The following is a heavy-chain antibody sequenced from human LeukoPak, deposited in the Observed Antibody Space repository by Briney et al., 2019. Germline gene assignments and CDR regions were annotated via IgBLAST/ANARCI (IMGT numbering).Heavy chain of an antibody. D-gene: IGHD2-21*01. CDR3: ARGWQLGGDLGDAFDI. Sequence: SVKVSCKTSGGTFSSYTITWVRQAPGQRLEWMGGIIPIFGTTNYAQKFQGRVTITADESSSTAYMELSSLRSEDTAVYYCARGWQLGGDLGDAFDIWGQGTMVTVSS. V-gene: IGHV1-69*01. J-gene: IGHJ3*02. CDR2: IIPIFGTT. CDR1: GGTFSSYT.